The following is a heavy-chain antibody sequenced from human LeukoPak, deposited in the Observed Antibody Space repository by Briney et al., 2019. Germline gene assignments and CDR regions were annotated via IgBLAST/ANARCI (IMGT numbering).Heavy chain of an antibody. CDR2: ISHDARNK. J-gene: IGHJ4*02. Sequence: GRSLRLSCAASGFTFSSYAIHWVRQAPGKGLEWVAVISHDARNKYYADSVKGRFTISRDNSKNTLYLQMDSLRVEDTAVYHCAREGIYGLDYWGQGTLVTVSS. CDR3: AREGIYGLDY. D-gene: IGHD3-16*01. V-gene: IGHV3-30*04. CDR1: GFTFSSYA.